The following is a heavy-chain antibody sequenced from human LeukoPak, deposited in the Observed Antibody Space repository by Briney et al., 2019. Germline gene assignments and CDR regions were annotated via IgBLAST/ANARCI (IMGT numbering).Heavy chain of an antibody. V-gene: IGHV3-30-3*01. D-gene: IGHD5-24*01. CDR2: ISYDGSNK. Sequence: GGSLRLSCAASGFTFSSYAMHWVRQAPGKGPEWVAVISYDGSNKYYADSVKGRFTISRDNSKNTLYLQMNSLRAEDTAVYYCARDGRDGYPGGYYFDYWGQGTLVTVSS. J-gene: IGHJ4*02. CDR1: GFTFSSYA. CDR3: ARDGRDGYPGGYYFDY.